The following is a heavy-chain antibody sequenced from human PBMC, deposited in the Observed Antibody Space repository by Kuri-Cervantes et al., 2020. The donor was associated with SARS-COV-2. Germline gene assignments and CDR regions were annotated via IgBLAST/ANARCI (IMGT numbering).Heavy chain of an antibody. D-gene: IGHD1-26*01. CDR3: ARSSSGSYSDFEY. CDR2: INPSGGST. J-gene: IGHJ4*02. V-gene: IGHV1-46*01. CDR1: GYTFTSYY. Sequence: ASVKVSCKASGYTFTSYYMHWVRQAPGQGLEWMGIINPSGGSTSYAQNFQGRVSMTRDTSTSTVYMELSSVRSEDTAVYYCARSSSGSYSDFEYWGQGTLVTVSS.